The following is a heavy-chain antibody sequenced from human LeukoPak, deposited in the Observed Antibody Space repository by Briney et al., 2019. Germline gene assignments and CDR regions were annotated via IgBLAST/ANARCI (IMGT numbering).Heavy chain of an antibody. CDR2: INHSGST. J-gene: IGHJ4*02. D-gene: IGHD6-19*01. CDR1: GGSFSGYY. CDR3: AKGRVSSGWYRDY. Sequence: SETLSLTCAVYGGSFSGYYWSWIRQPPGKGLEWIGEINHSGSTNYNPSLKSRVTISVDTSKNQFSLKLSSVTAADTAVYYCAKGRVSSGWYRDYWGQGTLVTVSS. V-gene: IGHV4-34*01.